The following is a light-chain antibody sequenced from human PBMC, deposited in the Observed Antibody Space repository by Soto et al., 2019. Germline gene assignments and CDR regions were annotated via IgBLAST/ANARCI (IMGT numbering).Light chain of an antibody. Sequence: QSVLTQPPSVSGAPGQRVTISCTGNSSNLGAGYDVHWYQQLPGAAPKLVIFGNRNRPSGVPERFSGSKSGNTASLTISGLQAEDEAEYYCSSYTNINTRACVFGTGTKVTVL. CDR1: SSNLGAGYD. V-gene: IGLV1-40*01. CDR3: SSYTNINTRACV. J-gene: IGLJ1*01. CDR2: GNR.